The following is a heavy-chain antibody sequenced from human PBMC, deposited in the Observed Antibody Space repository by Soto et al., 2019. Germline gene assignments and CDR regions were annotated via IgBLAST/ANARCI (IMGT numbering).Heavy chain of an antibody. D-gene: IGHD1-26*01. CDR1: GGSISSYC. CDR2: ICNSGGT. V-gene: IGHV4-59*01. Sequence: QVQLQESGPGLVKPSETLSLTCTVSGGSISSYCWSWVRQPPGEGLEWIANICNSGGTNYKPSLKSRFVISVDTSRNQFSLKLSSVTAADTAVYYCARGVGRYGSNLDYWGQEPWSPSPQ. J-gene: IGHJ4*01. CDR3: ARGVGRYGSNLDY.